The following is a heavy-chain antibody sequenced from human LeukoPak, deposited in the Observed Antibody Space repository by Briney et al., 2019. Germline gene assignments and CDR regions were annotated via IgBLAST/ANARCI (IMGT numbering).Heavy chain of an antibody. V-gene: IGHV1-69*04. CDR1: GGTFSNYA. CDR3: ARDQRYCSSARCTDFDY. J-gene: IGHJ4*02. D-gene: IGHD2-2*01. Sequence: SVKVSCKASGGTFSNYAITWVRQAPGQGLEWMGRIIPTLDMPNYAQNFQGRVTITADRSTNTAYMDLSSLSSEDTAVYYCARDQRYCSSARCTDFDYWGQGTLVTVSS. CDR2: IIPTLDMP.